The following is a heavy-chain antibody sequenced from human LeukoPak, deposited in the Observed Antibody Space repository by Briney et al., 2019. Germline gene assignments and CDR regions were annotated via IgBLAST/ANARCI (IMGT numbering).Heavy chain of an antibody. CDR1: GYTFNRYD. CDR3: ARNGDLDS. J-gene: IGHJ4*02. Sequence: ASVKVSCKASGYTFNRYDINWVRQAPGQGLEWMGWMNPKSGNTGFAQRFQGRVTMTRNTSINTAYMELSSLRTDDTAVYYCARNGDLDSWGQGTLVTVSS. CDR2: MNPKSGNT. V-gene: IGHV1-8*01. D-gene: IGHD4-17*01.